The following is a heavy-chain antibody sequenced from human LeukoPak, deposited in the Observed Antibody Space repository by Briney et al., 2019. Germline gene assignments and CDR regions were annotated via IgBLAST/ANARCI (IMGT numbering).Heavy chain of an antibody. V-gene: IGHV3-9*01. D-gene: IGHD3-22*01. J-gene: IGHJ4*02. CDR2: ISWNSGSI. CDR1: GFTFDDYA. CDR3: ARGPRTYDSSAYYYY. Sequence: GRSLRLSCAASGFTFDDYAMHWVRQAPGKGLEWVSGISWNSGSIGYADSVKGRFTISRDNAKNSLYLQMNTLRAEDTAVYFCARGPRTYDSSAYYYYWGQGALVTVSS.